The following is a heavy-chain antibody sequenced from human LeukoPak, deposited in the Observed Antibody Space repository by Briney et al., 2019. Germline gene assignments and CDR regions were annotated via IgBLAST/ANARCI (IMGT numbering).Heavy chain of an antibody. CDR3: AKGSIDWYYFDY. CDR2: ISSDGSHK. Sequence: GGSLTLSCAASGFTFSSYGMHWVRQAPGKGLEWVAVISSDGSHKYWADSVKGRFTRSRDNSKNTVYLQMNSLRAEDTAVYYCAKGSIDWYYFDYWGQGTLVTVSS. J-gene: IGHJ4*02. V-gene: IGHV3-30*18. D-gene: IGHD3-9*01. CDR1: GFTFSSYG.